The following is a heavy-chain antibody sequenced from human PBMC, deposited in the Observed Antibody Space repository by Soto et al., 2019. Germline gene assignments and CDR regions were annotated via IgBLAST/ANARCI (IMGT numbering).Heavy chain of an antibody. Sequence: EVQLSQSGGGLVQPGGSLRLSCAAPGFTFSNFAMRWVRQAPGKGLEWVSDISGSGGSTYYAESVKGRFTISRDNSKNTLFLQMNSLRVEDTAVYYCAKDIVAVGGYETFDFWGQGTMVTVSS. CDR3: AKDIVAVGGYETFDF. CDR1: GFTFSNFA. CDR2: ISGSGGST. V-gene: IGHV3-23*01. J-gene: IGHJ4*02. D-gene: IGHD5-12*01.